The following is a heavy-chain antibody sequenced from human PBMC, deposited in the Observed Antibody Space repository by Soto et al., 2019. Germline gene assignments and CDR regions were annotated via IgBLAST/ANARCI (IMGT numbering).Heavy chain of an antibody. J-gene: IGHJ4*02. D-gene: IGHD3-22*01. CDR3: ARRDRITMIDSPFRY. CDR2: IYYSGST. Sequence: PSETLSLTCTVSGGSISSGGYYWSWIRQHPGKGLEWIGYIYYSGSTYYNPSLKSRVTISVDTSKNQFSLKLSSVTAADTAVHYCARRDRITMIDSPFRYWGQGTLVTVSS. CDR1: GGSISSGGYY. V-gene: IGHV4-31*03.